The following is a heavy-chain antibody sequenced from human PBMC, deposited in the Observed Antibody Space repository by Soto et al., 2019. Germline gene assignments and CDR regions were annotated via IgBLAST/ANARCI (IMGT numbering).Heavy chain of an antibody. CDR2: INPSGGST. CDR3: AREDTANGGAFDI. D-gene: IGHD5-18*01. V-gene: IGHV1-46*01. J-gene: IGHJ3*02. Sequence: QVQLVQSGAEVKKPGASVKVSCKASGYIFTSYYMHWVRQAPGQGLEWMVLINPSGGSTSYAQKFQGRVTMTRDKSTSTVYMELSSLRSEDTAVYYCAREDTANGGAFDIWGQGTLVTVSS. CDR1: GYIFTSYY.